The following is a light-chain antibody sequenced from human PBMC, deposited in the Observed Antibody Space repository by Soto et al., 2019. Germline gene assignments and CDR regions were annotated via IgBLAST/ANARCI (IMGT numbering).Light chain of an antibody. CDR2: LNSDGSL. V-gene: IGLV4-69*01. CDR1: SGHSSYA. J-gene: IGLJ2*01. Sequence: QSVLTQSPSASASLGASVKLTCTLSSGHSSYAIAWHQQQPERGPRYLMKLNSDGSLTKGDGIPDRFSGSSSGTERYLSISSHQSEDEADYYCQTWDTGIVVFGGGTKLTVL. CDR3: QTWDTGIVV.